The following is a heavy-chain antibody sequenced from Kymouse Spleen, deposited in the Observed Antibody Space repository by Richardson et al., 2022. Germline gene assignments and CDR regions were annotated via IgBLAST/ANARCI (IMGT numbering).Heavy chain of an antibody. CDR2: ISYDGSNK. V-gene: IGHV3-30*18. CDR1: GFTFSSYG. D-gene: IGHD1-7*01. J-gene: IGHJ3*02. CDR3: AKEPYWNYGAFDI. Sequence: QVQLVESGGGVVQPGRSLRLSCAASGFTFSSYGMHWVRQAPGKGLEWVAVISYDGSNKYYADSVKGRFTISRDNSKNTLYLQMNSLRAEDTAVYYCAKEPYWNYGAFDIWGQGTMVTVSS.